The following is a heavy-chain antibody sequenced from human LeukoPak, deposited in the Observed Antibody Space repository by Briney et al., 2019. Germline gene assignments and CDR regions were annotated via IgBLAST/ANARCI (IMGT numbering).Heavy chain of an antibody. J-gene: IGHJ4*02. D-gene: IGHD1-26*01. CDR1: GYTFTDYY. Sequence: ASVKVSCKASGYTFTDYYIHWVRQAPGQGLEWMGWINPNSGGTNYAQKFQGRVTMTRDTSISTAYMELSRLRSDDTAVYYCATRPYSGTSFDYWGQGTLVTVSS. V-gene: IGHV1-2*02. CDR3: ATRPYSGTSFDY. CDR2: INPNSGGT.